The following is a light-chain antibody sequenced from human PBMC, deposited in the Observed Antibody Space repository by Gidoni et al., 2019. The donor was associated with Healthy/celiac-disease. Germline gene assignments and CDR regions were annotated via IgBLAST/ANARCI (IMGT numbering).Light chain of an antibody. CDR3: QQYYTTPRT. Sequence: DIVMTQSPDPLAVSLGERATINCKSSQSVLHSSNNKNYLAWYQQKPGQPPKLLIYWASTRESGVPDRFSGSGSGTDFTLTISSLQAEDVAVYYCQQYYTTPRTFGQGTKVEIK. V-gene: IGKV4-1*01. CDR1: QSVLHSSNNKNY. J-gene: IGKJ1*01. CDR2: WAS.